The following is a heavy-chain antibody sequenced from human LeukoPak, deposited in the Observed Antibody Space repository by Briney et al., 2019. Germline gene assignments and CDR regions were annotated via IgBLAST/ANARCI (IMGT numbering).Heavy chain of an antibody. D-gene: IGHD2-21*01. CDR2: ISQNGLL. Sequence: SETLSLTCTMSGFSINSDHSWGWIRQSPGKGLEWIGSISQNGLLYYTPSLTSRVTISIDTSKNQFSLSLNSVTAADTAVYFCARRIYSGTVRHLLYSFMDVWGKGTTVIVS. CDR1: GFSINSDHS. V-gene: IGHV4-38-2*02. CDR3: ARRIYSGTVRHLLYSFMDV. J-gene: IGHJ6*03.